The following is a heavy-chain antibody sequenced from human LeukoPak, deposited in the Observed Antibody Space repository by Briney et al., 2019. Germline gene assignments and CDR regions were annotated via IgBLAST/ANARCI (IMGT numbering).Heavy chain of an antibody. V-gene: IGHV4-4*07. Sequence: SENLSLTCTVSGGSISSCYWSWIRQPAGKGLEWIGRIYTSGSTNYNPSLKSRVTMSVDTSKNQFSLKLSSVTAADTAVYYCAREPRGFSGGSYYLWFDPWGQGTLVTVSS. CDR3: AREPRGFSGGSYYLWFDP. CDR2: IYTSGST. J-gene: IGHJ5*02. D-gene: IGHD1-26*01. CDR1: GGSISSCY.